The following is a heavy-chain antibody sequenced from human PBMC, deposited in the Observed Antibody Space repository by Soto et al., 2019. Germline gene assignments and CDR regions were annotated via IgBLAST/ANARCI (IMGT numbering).Heavy chain of an antibody. J-gene: IGHJ6*02. V-gene: IGHV5-51*01. Sequence: PGESLKISCKGSGYIFDNSWIAWVRQMPGKGLEWMGIIYPVDSETRYSPSFQGQVTMSADKSISTAHLEWSSLKASDTAIYYCARPQMLRGVTGGMDVWGPGTTVTVSS. CDR3: ARPQMLRGVTGGMDV. CDR1: GYIFDNSW. CDR2: IYPVDSET. D-gene: IGHD3-10*01.